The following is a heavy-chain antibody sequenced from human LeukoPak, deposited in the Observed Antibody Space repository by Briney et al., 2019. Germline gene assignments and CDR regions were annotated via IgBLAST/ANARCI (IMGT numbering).Heavy chain of an antibody. J-gene: IGHJ4*02. V-gene: IGHV5-51*01. CDR3: ARLRPHYDILTGYSDY. CDR1: GYSFTSYW. CDR2: IYPGDSDT. Sequence: GESLKISCKGSGYSFTSYWIGWVRQMPGKGLEWMGIIYPGDSDTRYSPSIQGQVTISADKSISTAYLQWSSLKASDTAMYYCARLRPHYDILTGYSDYWGQGTLVTISS. D-gene: IGHD3-9*01.